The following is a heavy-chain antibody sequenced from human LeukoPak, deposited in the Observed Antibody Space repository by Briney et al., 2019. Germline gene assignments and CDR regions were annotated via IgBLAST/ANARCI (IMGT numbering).Heavy chain of an antibody. CDR1: GGSISPYY. V-gene: IGHV4-59*01. CDR3: ARSTWLLDK. J-gene: IGHJ4*02. Sequence: SETLSLTCTVSGGSISPYYWSWIRQPPGKGLEWIGYIYYSGSTNYNPSLKSRVTISLDTSRNQFSLKLSSVTAADTAVYYCARSTWLLDKWGQGTLVTVSS. CDR2: IYYSGST. D-gene: IGHD3-22*01.